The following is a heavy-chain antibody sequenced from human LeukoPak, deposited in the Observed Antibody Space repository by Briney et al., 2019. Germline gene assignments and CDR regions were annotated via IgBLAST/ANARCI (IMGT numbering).Heavy chain of an antibody. J-gene: IGHJ4*02. CDR1: GFTFSTYA. D-gene: IGHD2-21*01. V-gene: IGHV3-23*01. Sequence: GGSLRLSCAAPGFTFSTYAMSWVRQAPGKGLQWVSLISGSGDGAHYADSVKGRFTISRDNSKNTVYLQMTNLRAEDTAVYYCAKGYIQLWWFDYWGQGTLVTVSS. CDR2: ISGSGDGA. CDR3: AKGYIQLWWFDY.